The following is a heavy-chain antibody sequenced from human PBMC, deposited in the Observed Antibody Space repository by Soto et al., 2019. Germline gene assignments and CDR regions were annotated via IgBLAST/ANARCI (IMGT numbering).Heavy chain of an antibody. Sequence: GGSLRLPCAASGFTFNNYVMRWVRQAPGEGLEWVSAIDGGGGGTYYADSVKGRFTISRDNSKRTLFLQMNSLRAEDTAIYYCARRSENFYYFDHWGKGSLVTVSS. V-gene: IGHV3-23*01. D-gene: IGHD3-3*01. CDR1: GFTFNNYV. CDR3: ARRSENFYYFDH. J-gene: IGHJ4*02. CDR2: IDGGGGGT.